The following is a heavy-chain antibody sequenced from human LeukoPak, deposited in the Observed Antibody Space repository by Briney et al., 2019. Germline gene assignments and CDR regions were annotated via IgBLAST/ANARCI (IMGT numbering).Heavy chain of an antibody. CDR1: GFTFSSYA. V-gene: IGHV3-30*14. CDR3: ARERSYYYGMDV. Sequence: GRSLRLSCAASGFTFSSYAMHWVRQAPGKGLEWVAVISYDGSNKYYADSVKGRFTISRDNSKNTLYLQMNSLRAEDTAVYYCARERSYYYGMDVWGQGTTVTVSS. CDR2: ISYDGSNK. J-gene: IGHJ6*02. D-gene: IGHD4-17*01.